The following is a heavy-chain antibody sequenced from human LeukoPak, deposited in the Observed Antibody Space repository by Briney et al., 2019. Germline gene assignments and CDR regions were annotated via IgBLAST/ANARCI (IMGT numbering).Heavy chain of an antibody. CDR3: ARDQEGFDY. V-gene: IGHV1-46*01. J-gene: IGHJ4*02. Sequence: ASVKVPCKASGYTFTSNYIHWVRQAPGQGLEWMGMTYPRDGSTSYAQKFQGRVTVTRDTSTSTVHMELSGLRSEDTAVYYCARDQEGFDYWGQGTRVTVSS. CDR1: GYTFTSNY. CDR2: TYPRDGST.